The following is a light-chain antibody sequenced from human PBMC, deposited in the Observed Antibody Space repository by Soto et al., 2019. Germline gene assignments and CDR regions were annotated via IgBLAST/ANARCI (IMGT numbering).Light chain of an antibody. CDR1: QSVSSSY. J-gene: IGKJ2*01. V-gene: IGKV3-20*01. CDR3: QQYGSSPEYT. Sequence: EIVLTQSPGTLSSSPGDRATLSFRASQSVSSSYLAWYQQKPGQAPRLLIYGASSRATGIPDRFSGSGSGTDFTLTISRLEPEDFAVYYCQQYGSSPEYTFGQGTKLEIK. CDR2: GAS.